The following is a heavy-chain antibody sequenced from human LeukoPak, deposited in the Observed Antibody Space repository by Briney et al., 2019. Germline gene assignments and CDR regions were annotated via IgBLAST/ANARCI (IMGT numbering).Heavy chain of an antibody. J-gene: IGHJ4*02. CDR3: ARVGQWLVQPYFDY. V-gene: IGHV4-4*07. Sequence: SETLSLTCTVSGGSISSYYWSWIRQPAGKGLEWIGRIYTSGSTSYNPSLKSRVTMSVDTSKNQFSLKLGSVTAADTAVYYCARVGQWLVQPYFDYWGQGTLVTVSS. CDR1: GGSISSYY. D-gene: IGHD6-19*01. CDR2: IYTSGST.